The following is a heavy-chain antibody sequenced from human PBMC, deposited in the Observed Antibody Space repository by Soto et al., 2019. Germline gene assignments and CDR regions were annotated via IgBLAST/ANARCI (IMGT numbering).Heavy chain of an antibody. CDR3: ARSSPFRRSGYNYQKANYYGMDV. CDR1: GGSFSGYY. D-gene: IGHD5-18*01. V-gene: IGHV4-34*01. J-gene: IGHJ6*02. Sequence: SETLSLTCAVYGGSFSGYYWSWIRQPPGKGLEWIGEINHSGSTNYNPSLKSRVTISVDTSKNQFSLKLSSVTAADTAVYYCARSSPFRRSGYNYQKANYYGMDVWGQGATVTVSS. CDR2: INHSGST.